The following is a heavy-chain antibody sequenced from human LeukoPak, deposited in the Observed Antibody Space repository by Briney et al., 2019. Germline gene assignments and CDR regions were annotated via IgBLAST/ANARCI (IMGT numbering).Heavy chain of an antibody. V-gene: IGHV4-34*01. J-gene: IGHJ4*02. CDR3: ARGGMYYYGSGSYFDY. D-gene: IGHD3-10*01. CDR2: INHSGST. Sequence: SETLSLTCAVYGGSFSGYYWSWIRQPPGKGLEWIGEINHSGSTNYNPSLKSRVTISVDTSENQFSLKLSSVTAADTAVYYCARGGMYYYGSGSYFDYWGQGTLVTVSS. CDR1: GGSFSGYY.